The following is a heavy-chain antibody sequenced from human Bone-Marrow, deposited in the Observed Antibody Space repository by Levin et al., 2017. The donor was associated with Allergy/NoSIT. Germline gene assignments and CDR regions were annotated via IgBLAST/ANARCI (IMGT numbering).Heavy chain of an antibody. J-gene: IGHJ6*02. CDR3: AKVGDSSWNYYYYHMDV. V-gene: IGHV3-23*01. CDR1: GFTFSSYA. CDR2: ISGSGDST. Sequence: AGGSLRLSCAASGFTFSSYAMSWVRQAPGKGLEWVSAISGSGDSTYYADSVKGRFTISRDNSKNTLYLQMNSLRAEDTAEYYCAKVGDSSWNYYYYHMDVWGQGTTVTVSS. D-gene: IGHD6-13*01.